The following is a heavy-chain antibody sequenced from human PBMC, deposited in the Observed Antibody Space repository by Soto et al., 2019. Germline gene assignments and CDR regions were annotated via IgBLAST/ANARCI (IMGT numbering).Heavy chain of an antibody. CDR2: IYYSGST. Sequence: SETLSLTCTVSGGSISSYYWSWIRQPPGKGLEWIGYIYYSGSTNYNPSLKSRVTISVDTSKNQFSLKLSSVTAADTAVYYCASDPGGAKTMDVWGQGTMVTVYS. D-gene: IGHD3-10*01. CDR3: ASDPGGAKTMDV. V-gene: IGHV4-59*01. J-gene: IGHJ6*02. CDR1: GGSISSYY.